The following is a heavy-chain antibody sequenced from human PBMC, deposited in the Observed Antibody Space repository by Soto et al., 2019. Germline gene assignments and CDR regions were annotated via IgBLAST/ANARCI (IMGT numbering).Heavy chain of an antibody. D-gene: IGHD6-13*01. CDR3: ARDSHSQQPNHRWGGGYVDV. J-gene: IGHJ6*03. V-gene: IGHV4-31*11. CDR1: GGSISNGGYY. Sequence: QLQLQESGPGLVKPSQTLSLTCAVSGGSISNGGYYWSWIRQHPGKGLEWIGSIYFSGSTYYNPSLKGRVTISVATPKNQFSLKLGSVTAADTAVYYWARDSHSQQPNHRWGGGYVDVWGKGTTVTVSS. CDR2: IYFSGST.